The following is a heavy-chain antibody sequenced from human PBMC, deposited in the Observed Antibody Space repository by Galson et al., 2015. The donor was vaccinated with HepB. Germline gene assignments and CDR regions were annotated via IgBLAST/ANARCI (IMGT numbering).Heavy chain of an antibody. CDR3: ARDIASYGMDV. D-gene: IGHD6-13*01. V-gene: IGHV3-53*01. Sequence: SLRLSCAASGFTVSANYMSWVRQAPGKGLEWVSLIYSGGTTYYADSVRGRFTISRGASKNTLFLQMNSLRAEDTAVYYCARDIASYGMDVWGQGTTVTVSS. CDR2: IYSGGTT. CDR1: GFTVSANY. J-gene: IGHJ6*02.